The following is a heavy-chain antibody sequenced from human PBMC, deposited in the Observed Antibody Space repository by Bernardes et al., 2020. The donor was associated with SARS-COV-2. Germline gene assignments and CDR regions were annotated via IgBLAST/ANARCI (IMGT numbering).Heavy chain of an antibody. CDR3: ASLGPEFDY. D-gene: IGHD3-16*01. J-gene: IGHJ4*02. V-gene: IGHV4-59*01. CDR1: GGSISSYY. Sequence: SETLSLTCTVSGGSISSYYLSWIRQPPGKGLEWIGYIYYSGSTNYNPSLKSRVTISVDTSKNQFSLKLSSVTAADTAVYYCASLGPEFDYWGQGTLVTVSS. CDR2: IYYSGST.